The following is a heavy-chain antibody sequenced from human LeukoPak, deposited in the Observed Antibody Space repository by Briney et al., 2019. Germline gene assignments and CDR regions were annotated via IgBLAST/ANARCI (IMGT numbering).Heavy chain of an antibody. CDR1: GFTFSSYS. D-gene: IGHD4-17*01. Sequence: GGSLRLSCAASGFTFSSYSMNWVRQAPGKGLEWVSYIGSSSTIYYADSVKGRFTISRDNAKNSLYLQMNSLRDEDTAVYYCARENSYDYGDYILAEYFQHWGQGALVTVSS. CDR2: IGSSSTI. CDR3: ARENSYDYGDYILAEYFQH. V-gene: IGHV3-48*02. J-gene: IGHJ1*01.